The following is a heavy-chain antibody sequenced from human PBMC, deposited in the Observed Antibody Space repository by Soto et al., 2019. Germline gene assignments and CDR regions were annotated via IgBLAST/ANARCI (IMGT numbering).Heavy chain of an antibody. CDR3: ARHGIAETAPYYGMDV. D-gene: IGHD1-1*01. CDR2: IYPRDSDT. Sequence: EVQLVQSGPEVKKPGESLKISCKASGYIFTSNWIAWVRQMPGKGLEWMGIIYPRDSDTRYNPSFQGQVTISVDKSITTGNLQWSSLKVSDTAMYYCARHGIAETAPYYGMDVWGQGTTVTVSS. J-gene: IGHJ6*02. V-gene: IGHV5-51*01. CDR1: GYIFTSNW.